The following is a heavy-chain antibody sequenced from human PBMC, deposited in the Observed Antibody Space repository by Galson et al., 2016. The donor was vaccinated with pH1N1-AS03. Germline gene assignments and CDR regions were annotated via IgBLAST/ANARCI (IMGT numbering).Heavy chain of an antibody. CDR1: GFTFSNYW. Sequence: CAASGFTFSNYWVSWVRQAPGKGLEWVAIIKQDGGEKYYVGSVKGRFTISRDNAKNSLYLQMNSLGAEDTAVYYCTRDKPLVAVAGSLFDPWGQGALVIVSS. V-gene: IGHV3-7*01. J-gene: IGHJ5*02. CDR2: IKQDGGEK. D-gene: IGHD6-19*01. CDR3: TRDKPLVAVAGSLFDP.